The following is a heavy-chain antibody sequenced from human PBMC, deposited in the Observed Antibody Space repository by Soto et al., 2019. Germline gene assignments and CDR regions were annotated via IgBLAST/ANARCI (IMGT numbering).Heavy chain of an antibody. J-gene: IGHJ6*02. CDR1: GGTFSGYA. CDR3: ARPMVRGVITPRYYYGMDV. CDR2: IIPIFGTA. Sequence: SVKVSCKASGGTFSGYAISWVRQAPGQGLEWMGGIIPIFGTANYAQKFQGRVTITADESTSTAYMELSSLRSEDTAVYYCARPMVRGVITPRYYYGMDVWGQGTTVTVSS. D-gene: IGHD3-10*01. V-gene: IGHV1-69*13.